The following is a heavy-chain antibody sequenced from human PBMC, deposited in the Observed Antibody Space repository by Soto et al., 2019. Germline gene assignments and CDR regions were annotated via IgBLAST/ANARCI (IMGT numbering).Heavy chain of an antibody. V-gene: IGHV3-21*01. CDR3: ARLDTAMVTPGY. CDR1: GFTFSSYS. CDR2: ISSSSSYI. J-gene: IGHJ4*02. Sequence: GGSLRLSCAASGFTFSSYSMNWVRQAPGKGLEWVSSISSSSSYIYYADSVKGRFTISRDNAKNSLYLQMNSLRAEDTAVYYCARLDTAMVTPGYWGQGTLVTVSS. D-gene: IGHD5-18*01.